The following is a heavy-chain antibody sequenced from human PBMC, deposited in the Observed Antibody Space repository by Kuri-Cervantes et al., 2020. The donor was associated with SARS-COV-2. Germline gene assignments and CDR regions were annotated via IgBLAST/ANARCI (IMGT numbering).Heavy chain of an antibody. CDR3: VRDGDHWNFDY. D-gene: IGHD1-1*01. J-gene: IGHJ4*02. Sequence: GESLKISCAASGFTFSSYWMSWVRQAPGKGLEWVANIKQDGSGKYYVDSVKGRFTISRDNAKNMLFLQMNSLRAEDTAVYYCVRDGDHWNFDYWGQGTLVTGSS. CDR1: GFTFSSYW. CDR2: IKQDGSGK. V-gene: IGHV3-7*01.